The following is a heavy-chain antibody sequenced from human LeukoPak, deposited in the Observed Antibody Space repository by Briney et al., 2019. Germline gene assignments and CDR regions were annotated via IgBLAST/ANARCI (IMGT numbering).Heavy chain of an antibody. CDR3: AKSPRYCSSTSCYGN. D-gene: IGHD2-2*01. Sequence: PGGSLRLSCAASGFTFSSYAMSWVRPAPGKGREWVSAISGSGGSTYYADSVKGRFTISRDNSKNTLYLQMNSLRAEDAAVYYCAKSPRYCSSTSCYGNWGQGTLVTVSS. V-gene: IGHV3-23*01. CDR2: ISGSGGST. CDR1: GFTFSSYA. J-gene: IGHJ4*02.